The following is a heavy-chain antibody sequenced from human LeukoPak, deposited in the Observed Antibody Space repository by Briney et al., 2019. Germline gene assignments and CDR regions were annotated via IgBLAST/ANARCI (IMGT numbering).Heavy chain of an antibody. D-gene: IGHD1-14*01. Sequence: GESLKISCKGSESDFSNYWIGWVRQMPGKGLEWMGIVYPAGSRIHYSPSFQGQVTMSVDRSISTAYLQWTSLKASDTAMYFCARRKFSDTWFDPWGQGTLVTVSS. CDR1: ESDFSNYW. CDR2: VYPAGSRI. CDR3: ARRKFSDTWFDP. V-gene: IGHV5-51*01. J-gene: IGHJ5*02.